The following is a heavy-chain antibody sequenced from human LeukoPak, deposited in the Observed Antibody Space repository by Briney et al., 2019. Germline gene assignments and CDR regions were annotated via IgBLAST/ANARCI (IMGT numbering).Heavy chain of an antibody. CDR1: GFTFSGSA. CDR2: IDKKDNFYAT. Sequence: SGGSLRLSCAASGFTFSGSAIHWVRQSSGKGLEWVGHIDKKDNFYATTSAASVTGRFTISRDDPKNTAYLQMNSLKTEDTALYYCTRDGGTYNWLDPWGQGTLVTVSS. J-gene: IGHJ5*02. V-gene: IGHV3-73*01. D-gene: IGHD1-26*01. CDR3: TRDGGTYNWLDP.